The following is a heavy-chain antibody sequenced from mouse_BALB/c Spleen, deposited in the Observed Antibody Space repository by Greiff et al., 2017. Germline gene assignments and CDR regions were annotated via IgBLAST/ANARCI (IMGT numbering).Heavy chain of an antibody. CDR3: ARHGPGDYFDY. Sequence: EVQVVESGGGLVQPGGSLKLSCAASGFTFSSYTMSWVRQTPEKRLEWVAYISNGGGSTYYPDTVKGRFTISRDNAKNTLYLQMSSLKSEDTAMYYCARHGPGDYFDYWGQGTTLTVSS. CDR2: ISNGGGST. V-gene: IGHV5-12-2*01. CDR1: GFTFSSYT. D-gene: IGHD3-2*02. J-gene: IGHJ2*01.